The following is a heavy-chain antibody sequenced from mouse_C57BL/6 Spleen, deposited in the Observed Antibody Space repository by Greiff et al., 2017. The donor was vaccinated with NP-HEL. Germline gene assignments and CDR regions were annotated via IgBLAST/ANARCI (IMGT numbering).Heavy chain of an antibody. D-gene: IGHD1-2*01. V-gene: IGHV5-6*01. J-gene: IGHJ2*01. Sequence: EVKLMESGGDLVKPGGSLKLSCAASGFTFSSYGMSWVRQTPAKRLEWVATISSGGSYTYYPDSVKGRFTISRDNAKNTLYLQMSRLKSEDTAMYYCARHPAYYFDYWGQGTTLTVSS. CDR2: ISSGGSYT. CDR3: ARHPAYYFDY. CDR1: GFTFSSYG.